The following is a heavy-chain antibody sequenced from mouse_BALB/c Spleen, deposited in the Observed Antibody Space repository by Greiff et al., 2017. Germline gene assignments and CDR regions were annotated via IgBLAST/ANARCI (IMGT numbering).Heavy chain of an antibody. J-gene: IGHJ3*01. Sequence: QVQLQQPGAELVKPGAPVKLSCKASGYTFTSYWMNWVKQRPGRGLEWIGRIDPSDSETHYNQKFKDKATLTVDKSSSTAYIQLSSLTSEDSAVYYCARSRDRYDWFAYWGQGTLVTVSA. CDR2: IDPSDSET. CDR1: GYTFTSYW. D-gene: IGHD2-14*01. V-gene: IGHV1-69*02. CDR3: ARSRDRYDWFAY.